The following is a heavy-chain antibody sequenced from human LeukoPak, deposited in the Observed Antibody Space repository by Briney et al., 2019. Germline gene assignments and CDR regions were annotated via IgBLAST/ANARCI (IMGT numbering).Heavy chain of an antibody. D-gene: IGHD2-15*01. CDR3: AKKRVASYFDY. J-gene: IGHJ4*02. Sequence: GGSLRLSCAASGFSISDYAMSWVRQAPGKGLEWVSTISGSGVTIYYADSVKGRFTISRDNSKNSLYLQVNSLRAEDTAVYYCAKKRVASYFDYWGQGTLVTVSS. CDR2: ISGSGVTI. V-gene: IGHV3-23*01. CDR1: GFSISDYA.